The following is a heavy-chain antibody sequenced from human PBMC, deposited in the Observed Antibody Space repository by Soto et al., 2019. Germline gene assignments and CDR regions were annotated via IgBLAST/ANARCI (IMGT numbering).Heavy chain of an antibody. D-gene: IGHD4-17*01. V-gene: IGHV3-23*01. Sequence: EVQLLESGGGLVQPGGSLRLSCAASGFTFSSYAMSWVRQAPGKGLEWVSAISGSGGSTYYADSVKGRFTISRDNSKNPLYLQMNSLRAEDTAVYYCAKDPGDPEYYFDYWGQGTLVTVSS. CDR1: GFTFSSYA. CDR3: AKDPGDPEYYFDY. J-gene: IGHJ4*02. CDR2: ISGSGGST.